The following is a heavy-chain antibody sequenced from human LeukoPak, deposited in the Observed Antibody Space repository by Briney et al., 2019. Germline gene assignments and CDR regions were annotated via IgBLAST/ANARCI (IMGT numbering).Heavy chain of an antibody. D-gene: IGHD5-18*01. Sequence: ASVKVSCKTSGYTFTNYGISWVRQAPGQGLEWMGRISTYNGNTNYAQKLQGRVTMTTDTSTRTAYMELGSLRSDDTAVYYCATYSYAYGMDVWGQGTTVTVSS. CDR2: ISTYNGNT. J-gene: IGHJ6*02. CDR3: ATYSYAYGMDV. CDR1: GYTFTNYG. V-gene: IGHV1-18*01.